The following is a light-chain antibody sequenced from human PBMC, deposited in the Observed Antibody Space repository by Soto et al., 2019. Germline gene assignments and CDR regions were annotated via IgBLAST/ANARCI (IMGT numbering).Light chain of an antibody. CDR1: QSISSW. Sequence: DIQMTQSPSTLSASVGDRVTITCRASQSISSWLAWYQQRPGKAPKVLIYRASNLESGVPSRFSGSGSGTEFTLTISSLQPDDFATYYCQQYDSFPVTFGQGTRLESK. J-gene: IGKJ5*01. CDR2: RAS. V-gene: IGKV1-5*03. CDR3: QQYDSFPVT.